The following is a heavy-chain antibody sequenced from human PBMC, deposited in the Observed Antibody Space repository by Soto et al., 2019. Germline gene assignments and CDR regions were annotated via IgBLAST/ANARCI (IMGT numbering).Heavy chain of an antibody. CDR2: ISGSGGSK. D-gene: IGHD4-4*01. V-gene: IGHV3-23*01. CDR1: GSTLTGNA. Sequence: EVQLLESGGGLVQPGGSLDSPVEAPGSTLTGNAMTWFGQPQGKGLEWVSPISGSGGSKYYADSVKGRFTISRDNSKNTLYLQMNSLRAEDTAVYYCANGRVTTRYWGQGTLVTVSS. J-gene: IGHJ4*02. CDR3: ANGRVTTRY.